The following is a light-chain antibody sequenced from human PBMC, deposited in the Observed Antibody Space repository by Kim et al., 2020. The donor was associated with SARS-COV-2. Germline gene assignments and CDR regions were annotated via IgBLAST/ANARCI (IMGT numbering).Light chain of an antibody. Sequence: ASPAQTATITGSAYKFGDDYACWYQQKPGHLPVLYIYRDSNRPSGIPVRFSGSSSVNTSTLTISETQAVDDADCYSQAWDSSHWVFGGGTQLTVL. CDR1: KFGDDY. CDR3: QAWDSSHWV. CDR2: RDS. J-gene: IGLJ3*02. V-gene: IGLV3-1*01.